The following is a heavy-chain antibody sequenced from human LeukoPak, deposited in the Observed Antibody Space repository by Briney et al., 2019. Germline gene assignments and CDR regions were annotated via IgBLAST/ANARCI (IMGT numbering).Heavy chain of an antibody. CDR3: ARKGDGNFDWLDGFDP. V-gene: IGHV1-46*01. CDR2: INPSGGST. CDR1: GYTFTSYY. Sequence: ASVKVSCKASGYTFTSYYMHWVRQAPGQGLEWMGIINPSGGSTSYAQKFQGRVTMTRDTSTSTVYMELSSLRSEDTAVYYCARKGDGNFDWLDGFDPWGQGTLVTVSS. J-gene: IGHJ5*02. D-gene: IGHD3-9*01.